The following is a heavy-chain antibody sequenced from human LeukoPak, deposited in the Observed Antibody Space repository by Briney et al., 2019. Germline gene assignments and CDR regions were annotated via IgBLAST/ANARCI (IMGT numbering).Heavy chain of an antibody. J-gene: IGHJ6*03. V-gene: IGHV4-4*07. CDR2: IYTSGST. CDR1: GGSISSYY. Sequence: SETLSLTCTVSGGSISSYYWSWIRQPAGKGLEWIGRIYTSGSTNYNPSLKSRVTISVDTSKNQFSLKLSSVTAADTAVYYCARGRRGSGIVVVPAAKYYYYYMDVWGKGTTVTVSS. CDR3: ARGRRGSGIVVVPAAKYYYYYMDV. D-gene: IGHD2-2*01.